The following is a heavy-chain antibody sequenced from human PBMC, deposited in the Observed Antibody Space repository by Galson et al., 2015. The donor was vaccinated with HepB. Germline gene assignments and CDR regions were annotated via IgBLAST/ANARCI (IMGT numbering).Heavy chain of an antibody. J-gene: IGHJ6*02. V-gene: IGHV3-43*01. Sequence: SLRLSCAASGFTFDDYTMHWVRQAPGQGLEWVSLISWDGGSTYYADSVKGRLTISRDNSKNSLYLRMNSLRTEDTALYYCAKDEGRQWLAKGYYYYYGMDVWVQGTTVTVSS. CDR3: AKDEGRQWLAKGYYYYYGMDV. CDR1: GFTFDDYT. D-gene: IGHD6-19*01. CDR2: ISWDGGST.